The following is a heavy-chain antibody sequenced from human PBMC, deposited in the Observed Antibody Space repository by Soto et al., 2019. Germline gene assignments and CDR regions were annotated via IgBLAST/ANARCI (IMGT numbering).Heavy chain of an antibody. J-gene: IGHJ4*02. V-gene: IGHV3-23*01. CDR3: AKDIVLMVYAIPAFDY. D-gene: IGHD2-8*01. CDR2: ISGSGGST. CDR1: GFTFSSYA. Sequence: PGGSLRLSCAASGFTFSSYAMSWVRQAPGKGLEWVSAISGSGGSTYYADSVKGRFTISRDNSKNTLYLQMNSLRAEDTAVYYCAKDIVLMVYAIPAFDYWGQGTLVTVSS.